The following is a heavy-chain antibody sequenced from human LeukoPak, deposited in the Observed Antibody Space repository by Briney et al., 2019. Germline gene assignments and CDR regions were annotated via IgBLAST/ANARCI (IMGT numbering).Heavy chain of an antibody. Sequence: GESLKISCKGSGYSFTSYWIGWVRQMPGKGLEWMGIIYPGDSDTRYSPSFQGQVTISADKSISTAYLQWSSLKASDTAMYYCARGGPTPAYYYYYMDVWGKGTTVTVSS. V-gene: IGHV5-51*01. J-gene: IGHJ6*03. D-gene: IGHD2-15*01. CDR1: GYSFTSYW. CDR2: IYPGDSDT. CDR3: ARGGPTPAYYYYYMDV.